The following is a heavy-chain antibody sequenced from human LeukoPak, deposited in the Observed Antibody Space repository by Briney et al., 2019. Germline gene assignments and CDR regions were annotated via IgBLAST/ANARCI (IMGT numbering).Heavy chain of an antibody. D-gene: IGHD6-19*01. Sequence: PSETLSLTCTVSGGSISPYYWSWIRQPPAKGLVWIGYIYYSGTTNYNPSLKSRVTLSVDTSKNQFSLKLTSVTAADTAVYYCARDLKIGYNSGWYSFDYWGQGILVTVSS. CDR2: IYYSGTT. CDR1: GGSISPYY. J-gene: IGHJ4*02. CDR3: ARDLKIGYNSGWYSFDY. V-gene: IGHV4-59*01.